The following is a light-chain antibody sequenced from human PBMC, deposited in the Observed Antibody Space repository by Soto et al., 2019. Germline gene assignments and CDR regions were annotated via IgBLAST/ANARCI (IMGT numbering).Light chain of an antibody. CDR3: QQNNRYPWT. CDR2: AAS. CDR1: QNIGNY. J-gene: IGKJ1*01. Sequence: DIQMTQSPSSLSASVRDSVTITCRVSQNIGNYLNWYQQKPGRAPKILIYAASSLQSGVPSRFSGSGSGTEFTLTISSLQPDDLATYYCQQNNRYPWTFGQGTKVDIK. V-gene: IGKV1-39*01.